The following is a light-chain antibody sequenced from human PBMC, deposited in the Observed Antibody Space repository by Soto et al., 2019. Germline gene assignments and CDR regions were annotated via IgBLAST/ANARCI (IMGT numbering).Light chain of an antibody. CDR1: QSVGRNY. Sequence: EIVLTQSPGTLSVSPGERATLSCRASQSVGRNYLAWYQQKPGQAPRLRIYDASSRATGIPDRFSGSGSGTDFTLTISRLEHEDFAVYYCQQYASSPLTLGGGTKVETK. J-gene: IGKJ4*01. V-gene: IGKV3-20*01. CDR3: QQYASSPLT. CDR2: DAS.